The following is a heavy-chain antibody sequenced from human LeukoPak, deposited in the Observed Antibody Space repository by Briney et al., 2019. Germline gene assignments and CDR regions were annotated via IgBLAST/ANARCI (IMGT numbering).Heavy chain of an antibody. Sequence: ASVKVSCKASGYTFTGYYMHWVRQAPGQGLEWMGWINPNSGGTNYAQKFQGRVTMTRDTSISTAYMELSRLRSDDTAVYYCAREGSGLGYCSGGSCDYYYYMDVWGKGTTVTASS. CDR3: AREGSGLGYCSGGSCDYYYYMDV. CDR2: INPNSGGT. CDR1: GYTFTGYY. D-gene: IGHD2-15*01. J-gene: IGHJ6*03. V-gene: IGHV1-2*02.